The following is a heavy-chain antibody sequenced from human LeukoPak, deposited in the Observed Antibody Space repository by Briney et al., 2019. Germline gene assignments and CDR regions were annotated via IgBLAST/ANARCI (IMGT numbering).Heavy chain of an antibody. J-gene: IGHJ4*02. CDR3: AKLRDTTGYSPVDY. D-gene: IGHD3-22*01. CDR2: IIPIFGTA. Sequence: SVKVSCKASGGTFSSYAISWVRQAPGQGLEWMGGIIPIFGTANYAQKFQGRVTITTDESTSTAYMELSSLRSEDTAVYYCAKLRDTTGYSPVDYWGQGTLVTVSS. CDR1: GGTFSSYA. V-gene: IGHV1-69*05.